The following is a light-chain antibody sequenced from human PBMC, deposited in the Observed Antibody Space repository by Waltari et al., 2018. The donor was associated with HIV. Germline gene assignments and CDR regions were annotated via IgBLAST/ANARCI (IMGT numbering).Light chain of an antibody. CDR3: QQYGSSSDT. J-gene: IGKJ2*01. CDR1: HSVTSSY. V-gene: IGKV3-20*01. CDR2: GTS. Sequence: EIVLTQSPGTLSLSPGDRATLSCRASHSVTSSYLAWYQPTPGQTPRLLIYGTSKRATGIPDRFSGSGSGTDFTLTISRLDPEDFAVYYCQQYGSSSDTFGQGTKLEIK.